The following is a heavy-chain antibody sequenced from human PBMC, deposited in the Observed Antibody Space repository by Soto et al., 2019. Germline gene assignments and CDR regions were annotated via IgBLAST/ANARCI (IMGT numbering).Heavy chain of an antibody. Sequence: GGSLRLSCAASEFTFSNYAMSWVRQAPGKGLEWVSSISDNGGTTYYADSVKGRFTISRDNSKNTLYLQMNSLRAEDTAVYYCVKDPQQLIVYLVSWGQGTQVT. CDR2: ISDNGGTT. V-gene: IGHV3-23*01. CDR3: VKDPQQLIVYLVS. CDR1: EFTFSNYA. D-gene: IGHD6-13*01. J-gene: IGHJ5*02.